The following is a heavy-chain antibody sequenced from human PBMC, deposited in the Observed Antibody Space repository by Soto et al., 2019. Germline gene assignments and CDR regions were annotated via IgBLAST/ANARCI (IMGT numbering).Heavy chain of an antibody. CDR3: ARDQRHAVIPDY. J-gene: IGHJ4*02. CDR2: IKQDGSEN. V-gene: IGHV3-7*01. Sequence: EVQLVESGGGLVQPGGSLRLSCAASGFTFSSYWMNWVRQAPGKGLEWVANIKQDGSENYYVDSVKGRFTISRDNTKNSLYLQMNSLRAEDTAVYYWARDQRHAVIPDYWGQGTLVTVSS. CDR1: GFTFSSYW.